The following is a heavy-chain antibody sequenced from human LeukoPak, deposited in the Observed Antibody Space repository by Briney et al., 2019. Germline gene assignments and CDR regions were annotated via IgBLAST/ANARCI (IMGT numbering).Heavy chain of an antibody. CDR2: IYYSGST. CDR3: ARAGNSAYYYYGMDV. D-gene: IGHD4-23*01. J-gene: IGHJ6*02. V-gene: IGHV4-31*03. CDR1: GGSISSGGYY. Sequence: SETLYLTCTVSGGSISSGGYYWSWIRQHPGKGLEWIGYIYYSGSTYYNPSLKSRVTISVDTSKNQFSLKLSSVTAADTAVYYCARAGNSAYYYYGMDVWGQGTTVTVSS.